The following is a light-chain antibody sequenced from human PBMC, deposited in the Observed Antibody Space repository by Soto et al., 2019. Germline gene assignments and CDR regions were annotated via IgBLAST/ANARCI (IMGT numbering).Light chain of an antibody. Sequence: DIQMTQSPSSLSASVGDRVTITCRASQTISGYLNWYQQKPGKAPNLLIYAASTLQSGVPSRFSGSGSGTDFTLTISSLQPEDFAIYYCQQSYKTWTFGQGTKVEIK. J-gene: IGKJ1*01. CDR1: QTISGY. CDR3: QQSYKTWT. V-gene: IGKV1-39*01. CDR2: AAS.